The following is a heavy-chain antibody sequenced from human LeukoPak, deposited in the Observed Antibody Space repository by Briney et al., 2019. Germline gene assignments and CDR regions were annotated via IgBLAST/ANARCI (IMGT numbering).Heavy chain of an antibody. CDR3: ARDLTNYYDSSGYYDY. D-gene: IGHD3-22*01. V-gene: IGHV1-69*04. CDR1: GGTFSSYA. Sequence: GASVKVSCKASGGTFSSYAISWVRQAPGQGLEWMGRIIPILGIANYAQKFQGRVTITADKSTSTAYMELSSLRSEDTAVYYCARDLTNYYDSSGYYDYWGQGTLVTVSS. J-gene: IGHJ4*02. CDR2: IIPILGIA.